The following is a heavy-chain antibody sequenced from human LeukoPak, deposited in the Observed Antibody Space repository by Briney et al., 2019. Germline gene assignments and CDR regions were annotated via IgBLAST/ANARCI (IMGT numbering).Heavy chain of an antibody. CDR3: AKDYYYDSSGYALQGYFDY. CDR2: LSGSGSST. CDR1: GFIFNKHA. J-gene: IGHJ4*02. Sequence: GGSLRLSCVASGFIFNKHAMSWVRQAPGKGLEWVSGLSGSGSSTDYADSVKGRFTISRDNSKNTLYLQMNSLRAEDTAVYYCAKDYYYDSSGYALQGYFDYWGQGTLVTVSS. D-gene: IGHD3-22*01. V-gene: IGHV3-23*01.